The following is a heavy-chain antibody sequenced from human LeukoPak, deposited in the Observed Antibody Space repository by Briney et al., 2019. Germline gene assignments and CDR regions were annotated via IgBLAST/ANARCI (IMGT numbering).Heavy chain of an antibody. V-gene: IGHV4-59*06. Sequence: SETLSLTCTVSGGSISSYYWSWIRQHPGKGLEWIGYIYYSGSTYYNPSLKSRVTISVDTSKNQFSLKLSSVTAADTAVYYCASLHDYYYGMDVWGQGTTVTVSS. CDR2: IYYSGST. CDR3: ASLHDYYYGMDV. D-gene: IGHD5/OR15-5a*01. J-gene: IGHJ6*02. CDR1: GGSISSYY.